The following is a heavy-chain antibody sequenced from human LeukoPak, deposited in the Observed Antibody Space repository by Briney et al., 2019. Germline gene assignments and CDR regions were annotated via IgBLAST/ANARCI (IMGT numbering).Heavy chain of an antibody. CDR2: IIPIFGTA. D-gene: IGHD6-13*01. Sequence: ASAKVSCKASGGNFSSYAISWVRQAPGQGIEWMGGIIPIFGTANYAQKFQGRVTITTDESTSTAYMELSSLRAEDTAVYYCARDLYSSSWYDYWGQGTLVTVSS. CDR1: GGNFSSYA. CDR3: ARDLYSSSWYDY. J-gene: IGHJ4*02. V-gene: IGHV1-69*05.